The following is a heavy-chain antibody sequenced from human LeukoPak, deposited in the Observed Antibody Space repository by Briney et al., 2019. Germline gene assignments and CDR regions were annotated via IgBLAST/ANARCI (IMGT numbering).Heavy chain of an antibody. D-gene: IGHD6-6*01. Sequence: GGSLRLSCAASGFTFSSYAMHWVRQAPGKGLEYVSAISSNGGSTYYANSVKGRFTIPRDNSKNTLFLQMGSLRAEDMAVYYCARGGSIAARPIDYWGQGTLVTVSS. CDR2: ISSNGGST. CDR1: GFTFSSYA. CDR3: ARGGSIAARPIDY. V-gene: IGHV3-64*01. J-gene: IGHJ4*02.